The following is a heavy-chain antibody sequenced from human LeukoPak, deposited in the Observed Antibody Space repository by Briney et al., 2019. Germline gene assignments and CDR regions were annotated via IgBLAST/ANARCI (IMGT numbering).Heavy chain of an antibody. CDR3: AKRRYDSSGHFDC. D-gene: IGHD3-22*01. Sequence: PGGSLRLSCAASGFTVSDYSVSWVRQAPGKGLEWVSAISGSGSYTDYADSVTGRFTISKDNSKNTLYMRMSSLRAEDTAVYYGAKRRYDSSGHFDCWGQGTLVTVSS. CDR1: GFTVSDYS. J-gene: IGHJ4*02. CDR2: ISGSGSYT. V-gene: IGHV3-23*01.